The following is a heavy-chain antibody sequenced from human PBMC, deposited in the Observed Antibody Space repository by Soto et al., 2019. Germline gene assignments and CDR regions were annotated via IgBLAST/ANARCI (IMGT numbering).Heavy chain of an antibody. CDR2: ISYDGSNK. D-gene: IGHD2-15*01. V-gene: IGHV3-30-3*01. Sequence: GGSLRLSCAASGFTFSSYAMHWVRQAPGKGLEWAAVISYDGSNKYYADSVKGRFTISRDNSKNTLYLQMNSLRAEDTAVYYCARDLTRPYCSGGSCYSGGWFDPWGQGTLVTVSS. J-gene: IGHJ5*02. CDR1: GFTFSSYA. CDR3: ARDLTRPYCSGGSCYSGGWFDP.